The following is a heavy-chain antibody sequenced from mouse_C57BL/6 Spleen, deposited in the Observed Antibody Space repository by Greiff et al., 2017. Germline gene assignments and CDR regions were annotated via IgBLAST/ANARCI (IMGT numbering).Heavy chain of an antibody. CDR3: ATTTVVEGAMDY. Sequence: EVQRVESGGGLVKPGGSLKLSCAASGFTFSDYGMHWVRQAPEKGLEWVAYISSGSSTIYYADTVKGRFTISRDNAKNTLFLQMTSLRSEDTAMYYCATTTVVEGAMDYWGQGTSVTVSS. D-gene: IGHD1-1*01. CDR2: ISSGSSTI. CDR1: GFTFSDYG. J-gene: IGHJ4*01. V-gene: IGHV5-17*01.